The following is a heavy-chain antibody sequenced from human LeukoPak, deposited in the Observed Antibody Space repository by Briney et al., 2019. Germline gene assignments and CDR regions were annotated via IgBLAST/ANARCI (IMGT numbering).Heavy chain of an antibody. V-gene: IGHV3-30*04. Sequence: GGSLRLSCAASGFTFSSYAMHWVRQAPGKGLEWVAVISYDGSNKYYADSVKGRFTISRDNSKNTLYLQMYSLRAEDTAVYYCARGVAVAAYFDYWGQGTLVTVSS. D-gene: IGHD6-19*01. CDR3: ARGVAVAAYFDY. J-gene: IGHJ4*02. CDR1: GFTFSSYA. CDR2: ISYDGSNK.